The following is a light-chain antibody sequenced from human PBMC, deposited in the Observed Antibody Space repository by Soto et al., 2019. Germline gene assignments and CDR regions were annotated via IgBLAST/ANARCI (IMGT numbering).Light chain of an antibody. V-gene: IGKV1-13*02. CDR2: DAS. J-gene: IGKJ5*01. CDR3: QQFNSYPT. Sequence: AIQLTQSPSSLSASVGDRVTITCRASQGISSALAWYQQKPGKAPKLLIYDASSLESGVPSRFSGSGSGTVFTLTISSLQPEDFATYYCQQFNSYPTFGQGTRLEIK. CDR1: QGISSA.